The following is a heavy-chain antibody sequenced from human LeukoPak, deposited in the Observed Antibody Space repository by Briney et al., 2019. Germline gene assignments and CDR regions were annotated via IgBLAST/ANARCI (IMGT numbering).Heavy chain of an antibody. Sequence: PGGPLRLSCAASGFTFSRYGMHWVRQAPGKGLDWVTVISSDGSIKYHADSVKGRFTISRDNSKNTLSLQVSSLRTEDTAVYYCAKDRYSYAFEYSDSWGQGTLVTVSS. J-gene: IGHJ4*02. D-gene: IGHD5-18*01. CDR3: AKDRYSYAFEYSDS. CDR1: GFTFSRYG. V-gene: IGHV3-30*05. CDR2: ISSDGSIK.